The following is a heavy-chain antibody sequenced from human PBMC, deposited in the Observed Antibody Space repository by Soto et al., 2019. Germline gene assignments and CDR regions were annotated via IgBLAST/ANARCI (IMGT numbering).Heavy chain of an antibody. J-gene: IGHJ4*02. D-gene: IGHD3-22*01. CDR2: ISAFNGDT. V-gene: IGHV1-18*03. Sequence: QVQLVQSGAEVKKPGASVKVSCKASGYTFTSYGISWVRQAPGQGLEWMGWISAFNGDTNYAQNLQGRVTMTTDTSTSTAYMELRSLGSDDMAIYYCARTYYFDSSGCPSDYWGQGTLVTVSS. CDR3: ARTYYFDSSGCPSDY. CDR1: GYTFTSYG.